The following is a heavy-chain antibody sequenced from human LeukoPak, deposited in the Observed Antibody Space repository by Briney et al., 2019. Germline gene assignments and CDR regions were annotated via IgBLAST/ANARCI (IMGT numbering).Heavy chain of an antibody. CDR1: GYSFTSYW. D-gene: IGHD3-22*01. V-gene: IGHV5-51*01. CDR2: IYPGDSDT. J-gene: IGHJ5*02. Sequence: PGESLKISCKGSGYSFTSYWIGWVRQMPGKGLEWMGIIYPGDSDTRYSPSFQGQVTISADKSISTAYLQWSSLKASDTAMYYCARRGSSGYYFFFREDNWFDPWGQGTLVTVSS. CDR3: ARRGSSGYYFFFREDNWFDP.